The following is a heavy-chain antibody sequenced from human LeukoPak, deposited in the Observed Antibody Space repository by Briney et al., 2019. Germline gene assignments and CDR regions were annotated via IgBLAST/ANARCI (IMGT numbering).Heavy chain of an antibody. CDR1: GGSISSSSYY. Sequence: KASETLSLTCTVSGGSISSSSYYWAWIRQPPGRGREYIGSYSGSTYYNPSLKSRVTISVDTSKKQFSLKLSSVTAADTAVYYCARSSYGAGSKPYWVDYWGQGTLVTVSS. CDR2: YSGST. D-gene: IGHD3-10*01. CDR3: ARSSYGAGSKPYWVDY. J-gene: IGHJ4*02. V-gene: IGHV4-39*01.